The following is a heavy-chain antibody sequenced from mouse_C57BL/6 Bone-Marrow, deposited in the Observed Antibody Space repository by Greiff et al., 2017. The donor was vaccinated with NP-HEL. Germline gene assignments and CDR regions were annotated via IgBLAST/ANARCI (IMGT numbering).Heavy chain of an antibody. D-gene: IGHD1-1*01. CDR3: ARHRYYDGSSYDWYFDV. Sequence: EVQLVESGGGLVQPGESLKLSCESNEYEFPSHDMSWVRKTPEKRLELVAAINSDGGSTYYPDTMERRFIISRDNTKKTLYLQMSSLRSEDTALYYCARHRYYDGSSYDWYFDVWGTGTTVTVSS. CDR2: INSDGGST. J-gene: IGHJ1*03. V-gene: IGHV5-2*01. CDR1: EYEFPSHD.